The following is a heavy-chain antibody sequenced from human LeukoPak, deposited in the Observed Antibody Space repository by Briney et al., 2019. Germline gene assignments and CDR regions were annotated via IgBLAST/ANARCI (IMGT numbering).Heavy chain of an antibody. D-gene: IGHD1-26*01. CDR3: ARGGNYWPQWWFDP. CDR1: GFTVSSNY. V-gene: IGHV3-53*01. CDR2: IYSGGST. J-gene: IGHJ5*02. Sequence: GGSLRLSCAASGFTVSSNYMSWVRQAPGKGLEWVSVIYSGGSTYYADSVKGRFTISRDNSKSTLYIQMNSLRAEDTAVYYCARGGNYWPQWWFDPWGRGTLVTVSS.